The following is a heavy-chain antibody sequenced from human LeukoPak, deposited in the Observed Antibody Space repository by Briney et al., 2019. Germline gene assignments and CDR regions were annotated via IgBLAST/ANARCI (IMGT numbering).Heavy chain of an antibody. CDR3: AKLNLGEMAYFDS. V-gene: IGHV3-23*01. CDR1: GFTFSSYS. J-gene: IGHJ4*02. Sequence: GGSLRLSCAASGFTFSSYSMNWVRQAPGKGLEWVSSISVGGGDTFASDSVKGRFTITRENSKNTLYLQMTGLRVEDTAVCFCAKLNLGEMAYFDSWGQGTLVTVSS. CDR2: ISVGGGDT. D-gene: IGHD3-16*01.